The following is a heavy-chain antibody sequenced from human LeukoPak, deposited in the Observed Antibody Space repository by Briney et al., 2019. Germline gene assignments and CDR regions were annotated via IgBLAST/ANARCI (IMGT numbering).Heavy chain of an antibody. CDR3: ARDVLTYGSYFDY. J-gene: IGHJ4*02. V-gene: IGHV3-30-3*01. D-gene: IGHD3-10*01. CDR1: GFTFSSYA. CDR2: ISYDGSNK. Sequence: GGSLRLSCVAYGFTFSSYAINWVRQAPGKGLEWVAVISYDGSNKYYADSVKGRFTISRDNSKNTLYLQMNSLRAEDTAVYYCARDVLTYGSYFDYWGQGTLVTVSS.